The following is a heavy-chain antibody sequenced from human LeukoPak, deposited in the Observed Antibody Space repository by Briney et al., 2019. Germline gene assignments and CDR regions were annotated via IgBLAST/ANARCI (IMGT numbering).Heavy chain of an antibody. CDR2: MNQDGSTK. D-gene: IGHD3-16*01. Sequence: EGSLRLSCAASGFTFSDSWMSWVRQAPGKGLEWVANMNQDGSTKGYVDSVKGRFTISRDNARNSLYLQMNSLRAEDTAVYYCATYTHWVAGDVWGQGTTVPVSS. CDR1: GFTFSDSW. V-gene: IGHV3-7*01. CDR3: ATYTHWVAGDV. J-gene: IGHJ6*01.